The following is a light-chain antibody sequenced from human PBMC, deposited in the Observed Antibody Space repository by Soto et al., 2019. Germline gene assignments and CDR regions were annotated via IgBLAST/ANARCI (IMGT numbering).Light chain of an antibody. CDR2: AAS. V-gene: IGKV1-17*03. CDR1: QGISNY. CDR3: LQHNSYPRT. Sequence: DIQMTQSPSAMSASVGDRVTITCRASQGISNYLAWFQQNPGKVPKRLIYAASNLQSGVPSRFSGSGSGTEFSLTISSLQPEDFATYYCLQHNSYPRTFGQGTKVEIK. J-gene: IGKJ1*01.